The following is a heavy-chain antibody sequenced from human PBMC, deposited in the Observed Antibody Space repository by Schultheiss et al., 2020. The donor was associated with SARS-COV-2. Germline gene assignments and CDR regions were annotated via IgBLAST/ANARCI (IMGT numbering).Heavy chain of an antibody. Sequence: GGSLRLSCAASGLTFSSYDMHWVRQATGKGLEWVSAIGTAGDTYYPGSVKGRFTISRDNSKNTLYLQMNSLRPEDTAIYYCARDLPPHDYWGQGTLVTVSS. CDR1: GLTFSSYD. J-gene: IGHJ4*02. CDR2: IGTAGDT. CDR3: ARDLPPHDY. V-gene: IGHV3-13*01.